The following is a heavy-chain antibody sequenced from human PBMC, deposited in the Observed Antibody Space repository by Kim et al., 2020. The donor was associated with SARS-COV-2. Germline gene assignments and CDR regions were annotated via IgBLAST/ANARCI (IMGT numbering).Heavy chain of an antibody. V-gene: IGHV3-7*03. D-gene: IGHD1-26*01. CDR1: GFTFSRYW. J-gene: IGHJ4*02. CDR3: ARDGSGSWIRPYYFDY. CDR2: IKPDGSEI. Sequence: GGSLRLSCAASGFTFSRYWMTWVRQATGKGLEWVADIKPDGSEIHYVDSVKGRFTISRDNARNSLFLQMNSLRAEDTAVYYCARDGSGSWIRPYYFDYWGQGTLVTVSS.